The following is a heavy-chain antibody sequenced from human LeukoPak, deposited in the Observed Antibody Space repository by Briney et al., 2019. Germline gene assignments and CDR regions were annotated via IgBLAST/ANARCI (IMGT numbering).Heavy chain of an antibody. J-gene: IGHJ5*02. Sequence: GASVKVSCKASGYTFFNYYMHWVRQAPGQGLEWMGFINPFGGSTTYAQKFQGRVTITADESTSTAYMELSSLRSEDTAVYYCAFARPGIAAAGTWFDPWGQGTLVTVSS. CDR2: INPFGGST. CDR1: GYTFFNYY. D-gene: IGHD6-13*01. V-gene: IGHV1-46*01. CDR3: AFARPGIAAAGTWFDP.